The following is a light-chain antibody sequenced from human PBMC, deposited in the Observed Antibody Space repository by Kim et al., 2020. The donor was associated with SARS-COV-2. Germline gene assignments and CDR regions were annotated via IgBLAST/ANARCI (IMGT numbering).Light chain of an antibody. CDR1: QSVSNN. Sequence: VSPGEGATLSCRASQSVSNNLAWYQQKPGQAPRLLIYGASTRASGIPARFSGSGSGTDFTLTISGLQSEDFAVYYCQQYNDWPLTFGGGTKVDIK. J-gene: IGKJ4*01. CDR3: QQYNDWPLT. V-gene: IGKV3-15*01. CDR2: GAS.